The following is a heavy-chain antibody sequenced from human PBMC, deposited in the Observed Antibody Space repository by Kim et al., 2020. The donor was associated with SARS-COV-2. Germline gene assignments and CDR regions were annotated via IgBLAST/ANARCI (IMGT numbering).Heavy chain of an antibody. Sequence: SVKVSCKASGGTFSSYAISWVRQAPGQGLEWMGGIIPIFGTANYAQKFQGRVTSTADESTSTAYMELSSLRSEDTAVYYCARGRPMQDIVVVPAAIVEGYAFDIWGQGTMVTVSS. V-gene: IGHV1-69*13. J-gene: IGHJ3*02. CDR2: IIPIFGTA. CDR3: ARGRPMQDIVVVPAAIVEGYAFDI. CDR1: GGTFSSYA. D-gene: IGHD2-2*01.